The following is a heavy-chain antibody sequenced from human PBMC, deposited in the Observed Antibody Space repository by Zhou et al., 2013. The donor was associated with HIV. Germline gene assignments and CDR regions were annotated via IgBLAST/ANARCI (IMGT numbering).Heavy chain of an antibody. CDR3: ARDRDGTSDNWFDP. CDR2: ISAYNINT. J-gene: IGHJ5*01. CDR1: GYTFTSYG. Sequence: QVQLVQSGAEMKKPGASVKVSCKASGYTFTSYGISWVRQAPGQGLEWMGWISAYNINTNNAQKFQGRVTMTTDTFTSTAYMELRSLTSDDTAVYYCARDRDGTSDNWFDPWGQGTTVSVSS. D-gene: IGHD1-1*01. V-gene: IGHV1-18*01.